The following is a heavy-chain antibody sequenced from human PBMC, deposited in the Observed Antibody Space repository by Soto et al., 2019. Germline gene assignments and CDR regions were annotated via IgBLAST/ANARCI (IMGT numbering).Heavy chain of an antibody. D-gene: IGHD6-6*01. CDR3: AREGSSSSYFQH. V-gene: IGHV1-69*13. Sequence: ASVKVSCKASGGTFSSYAISWVRQAPGQGLEWMGGIIPIFGTANYAQKFQGRVTITADESTSTAYMELSSLRSEDTAVYYCAREGSSSSYFQHWGQGTLVTVSS. J-gene: IGHJ1*01. CDR2: IIPIFGTA. CDR1: GGTFSSYA.